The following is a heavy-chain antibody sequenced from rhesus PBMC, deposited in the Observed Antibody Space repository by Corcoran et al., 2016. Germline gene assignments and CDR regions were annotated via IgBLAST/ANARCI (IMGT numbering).Heavy chain of an antibody. CDR3: ARTYFYDSGYYYYFDY. CDR2: IYGSSGNT. CDR1: DYSLSNNH. Sequence: QVQLQESGPGLVKPSETLSLTCAGSDYSLSNNHRSWIRQPPGKGLEWIGFIYGSSGNTHYNPSLKSRVTISTDTSKNQFSLKLSSVTAADTAVYYCARTYFYDSGYYYYFDYWGQGVLVTVSS. V-gene: IGHV4-147*01. J-gene: IGHJ4*01. D-gene: IGHD3-28*01.